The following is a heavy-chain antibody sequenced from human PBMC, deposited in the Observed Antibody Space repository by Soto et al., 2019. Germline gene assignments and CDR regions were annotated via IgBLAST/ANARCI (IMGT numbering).Heavy chain of an antibody. Sequence: SETLSLTCTVSGGSISSSSYYWGWIRQPPGKGLEWIGSIYYSGSTYYNPSLKSRVTISVDTSKNQFSLKLSSVTAADTAVYYCARHQGSTGTLDYWGQGTLVTVSS. J-gene: IGHJ4*02. V-gene: IGHV4-39*01. CDR3: ARHQGSTGTLDY. CDR1: GGSISSSSYY. CDR2: IYYSGST. D-gene: IGHD4-17*01.